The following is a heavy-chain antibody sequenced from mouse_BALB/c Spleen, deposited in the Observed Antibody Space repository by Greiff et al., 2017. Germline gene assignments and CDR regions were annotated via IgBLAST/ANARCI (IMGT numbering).Heavy chain of an antibody. CDR1: GFSLTSYG. Sequence: VQVVESGPGLVAPSQSLSITCTVSGFSLTSYGVHWVRQPPGKGLEWLGVIWAGGSTNYNSALMSRLSISKDNSKSQVFLKMNSLQTDDTAMYYCAGDYDWFAYWGQGTLVTVSA. V-gene: IGHV2-9*02. CDR2: IWAGGST. CDR3: AGDYDWFAY. J-gene: IGHJ3*01. D-gene: IGHD2-4*01.